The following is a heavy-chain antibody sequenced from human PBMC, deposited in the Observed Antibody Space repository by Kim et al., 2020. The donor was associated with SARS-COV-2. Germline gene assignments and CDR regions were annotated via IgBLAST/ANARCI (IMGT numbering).Heavy chain of an antibody. CDR3: ARVSYGYSLLIDY. V-gene: IGHV4-39*07. Sequence: YRPSLKSRVTISVDTSKNQFSLKLNSVTAADTAVYYCARVSYGYSLLIDYWGQGTLVTVSS. D-gene: IGHD6-13*01. J-gene: IGHJ4*02.